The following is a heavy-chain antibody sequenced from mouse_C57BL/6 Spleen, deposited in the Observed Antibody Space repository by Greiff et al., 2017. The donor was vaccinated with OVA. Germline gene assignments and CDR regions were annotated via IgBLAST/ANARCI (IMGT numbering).Heavy chain of an antibody. D-gene: IGHD2-2*01. J-gene: IGHJ3*01. CDR2: IYPGDGDT. Sequence: QVQLQQSGPELVKPGASVKISCKASGYAFSSSWMNWVKQRPGKGLEWIGRIYPGDGDTNYNGKFKGKATLTADKSSSTAYMQLSSLTSEDSAVYFCARPSMVTTEFAYWGQGTPVTVSA. CDR3: ARPSMVTTEFAY. CDR1: GYAFSSSW. V-gene: IGHV1-82*01.